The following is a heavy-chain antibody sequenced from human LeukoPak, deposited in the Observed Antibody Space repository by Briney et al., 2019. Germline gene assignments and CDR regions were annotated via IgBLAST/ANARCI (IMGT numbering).Heavy chain of an antibody. CDR3: AREYEQH. Sequence: GWSLRLSCAASGFNVISNYMSWVRQAQGKGLEGVSVIYSGGSTYYADSVKARFTVSRDNSKNTLYLQMNSLRAEDTAVYYCAREYEQHWGQGTLVTVSS. J-gene: IGHJ1*01. CDR1: GFNVISNY. CDR2: IYSGGST. V-gene: IGHV3-53*01. D-gene: IGHD3-3*01.